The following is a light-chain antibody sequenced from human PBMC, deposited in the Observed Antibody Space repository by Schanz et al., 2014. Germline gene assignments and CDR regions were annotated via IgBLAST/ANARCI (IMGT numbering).Light chain of an antibody. J-gene: IGKJ4*01. CDR3: QHYGNWPLT. CDR1: ESVSSN. CDR2: GAS. V-gene: IGKV3-15*01. Sequence: EIVMTQSPVTLSVSPGERATLSCRASESVSSNLAWYEQKPGQAPRLLVYGASTRATGIPARFSGSGSGTEFTLTISSLQSEDFAVYYCQHYGNWPLTFGGGTKVEIK.